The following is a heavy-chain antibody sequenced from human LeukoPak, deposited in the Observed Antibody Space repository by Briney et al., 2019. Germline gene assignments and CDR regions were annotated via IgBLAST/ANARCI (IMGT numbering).Heavy chain of an antibody. CDR3: ARVPYYRSSTSCAPGYFDY. J-gene: IGHJ4*02. V-gene: IGHV4-59*01. D-gene: IGHD2-2*01. CDR2: IYYSGST. CDR1: GGSISSYY. Sequence: IPSETLSLTCTVSGGSISSYYWSWIRQPPGKGLEWIGYIYYSGSTNYNPSLKSRVTISVDTSKNQFSLKLSSVTAADTAVYYCARVPYYRSSTSCAPGYFDYWGQGTLVTVSS.